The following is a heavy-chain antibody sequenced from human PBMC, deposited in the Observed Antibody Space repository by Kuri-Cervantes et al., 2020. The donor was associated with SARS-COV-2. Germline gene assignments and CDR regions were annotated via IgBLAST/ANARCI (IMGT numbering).Heavy chain of an antibody. J-gene: IGHJ6*03. CDR3: ATWSGYYYYMDV. CDR2: FDPEDGET. CDR1: GYTLTELS. Sequence: ASVKVSCKVSGYTLTELSMHWMRQAPGKGLEWMGGFDPEDGETIYAQKFQGRVTMTEDTSTDTAYMKLSSLRSEDTAVYYCATWSGYYYYMDVWGKGTTVTVSS. V-gene: IGHV1-24*01. D-gene: IGHD3-3*01.